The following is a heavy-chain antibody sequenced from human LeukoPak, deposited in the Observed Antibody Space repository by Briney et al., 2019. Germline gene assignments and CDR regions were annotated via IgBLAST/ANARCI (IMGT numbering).Heavy chain of an antibody. D-gene: IGHD5-24*01. J-gene: IGHJ4*02. CDR3: TRVGYIDEGIDY. V-gene: IGHV3-30*03. CDR2: ISYDGSNK. Sequence: GRSLRLSCAASGFTFSSYGMHWVRQAPGKGLEWVAVISYDGSNKYYADSVKGRFTISRDNSKNTLYLQMNSLRAEDTAIYYCTRVGYIDEGIDYWGQGTLVTVSS. CDR1: GFTFSSYG.